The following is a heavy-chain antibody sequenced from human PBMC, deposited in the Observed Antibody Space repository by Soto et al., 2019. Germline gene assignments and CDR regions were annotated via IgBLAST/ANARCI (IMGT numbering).Heavy chain of an antibody. CDR1: GFTLSGYA. D-gene: IGHD6-6*01. J-gene: IGHJ6*03. Sequence: EVQLAESGGGLAQPGGSLRLSCAASGFTLSGYAMDWVRQAPGKGLEYVSGISSNGVGTYYANSVQGRFTISRDTSKNTVYLQTGSLRPEDMAVSYCARRARPDFYYMDVWGTGTTVTVSS. CDR3: ARRARPDFYYMDV. CDR2: ISSNGVGT. V-gene: IGHV3-64*01.